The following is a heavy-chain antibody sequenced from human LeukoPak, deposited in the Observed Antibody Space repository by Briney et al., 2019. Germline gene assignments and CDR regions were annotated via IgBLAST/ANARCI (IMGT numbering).Heavy chain of an antibody. Sequence: SETLSLTCSVSGGSINSGYWSWIRQPPGKGLEWIGEIYHSGSTNYNPSLKSRVTISVDKSKNQFSLKLSSVTAADTAVYYCARTSGAAAGTYYYYGMDVGGQGTTVTVSS. V-gene: IGHV4-59*12. J-gene: IGHJ6*02. D-gene: IGHD6-13*01. CDR3: ARTSGAAAGTYYYYGMDV. CDR2: IYHSGST. CDR1: GGSINSGYW.